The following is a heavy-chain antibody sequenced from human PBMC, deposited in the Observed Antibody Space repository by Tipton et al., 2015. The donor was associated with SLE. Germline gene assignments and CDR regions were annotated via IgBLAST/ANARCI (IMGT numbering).Heavy chain of an antibody. CDR2: IKQDGSEK. CDR3: ARDGGREDGLIV. J-gene: IGHJ6*02. CDR1: GFTFSGYW. V-gene: IGHV3-7*03. Sequence: SLRLSCAASGFTFSGYWMSWVRQAPGKGLEWVANIKQDGSEKYYVDSVKGRFTISRDNAKNSLYLQMNRLRAEDTAVYYCARDGGREDGLIVLVHGTTVTISS. D-gene: IGHD3-3*01.